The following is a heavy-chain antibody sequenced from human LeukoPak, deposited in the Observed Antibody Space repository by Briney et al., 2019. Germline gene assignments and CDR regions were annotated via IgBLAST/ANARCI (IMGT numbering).Heavy chain of an antibody. CDR1: GFTFSSYG. Sequence: GGSLRLSCAASGFTFSSYGMHWVRQAPGKGLEWVAVISYDGSNKYYADSVKGRFTISRDNSKNTLYLQMNSLRAEDTAVYYCAKDWDDYSIKCGMDVWGQGTTVTVSS. V-gene: IGHV3-30*18. CDR2: ISYDGSNK. J-gene: IGHJ6*02. CDR3: AKDWDDYSIKCGMDV. D-gene: IGHD4-11*01.